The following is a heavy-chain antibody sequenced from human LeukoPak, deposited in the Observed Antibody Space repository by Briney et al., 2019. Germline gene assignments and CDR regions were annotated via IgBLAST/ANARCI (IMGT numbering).Heavy chain of an antibody. Sequence: GGSLRLSCAASGFTFSSYSMNWVRQAPGKGPEWVSSISSSSSYIYYADSVKGRFTISRDNAKNSLYLQMNSLRAEDTAVYYCARERAYSGYEIDYWGQGTLVTVSS. CDR2: ISSSSSYI. CDR3: ARERAYSGYEIDY. J-gene: IGHJ4*02. D-gene: IGHD5-12*01. CDR1: GFTFSSYS. V-gene: IGHV3-21*01.